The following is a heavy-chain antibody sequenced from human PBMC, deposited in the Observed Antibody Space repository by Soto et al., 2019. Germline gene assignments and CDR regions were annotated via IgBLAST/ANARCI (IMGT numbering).Heavy chain of an antibody. CDR2: ISYDGSNK. Sequence: PGGSLRLSCAASGFTFSSYGMHWVRQAPGKGLEWVAVISYDGSNKYYADSVKGRFTISRDNSKNTLYLQMNSLRAEDTAVYYCAKDQGCGGDCYSGIYYYYYGMDVWGQGTTVTVSS. CDR1: GFTFSSYG. D-gene: IGHD2-21*02. V-gene: IGHV3-30*18. J-gene: IGHJ6*02. CDR3: AKDQGCGGDCYSGIYYYYYGMDV.